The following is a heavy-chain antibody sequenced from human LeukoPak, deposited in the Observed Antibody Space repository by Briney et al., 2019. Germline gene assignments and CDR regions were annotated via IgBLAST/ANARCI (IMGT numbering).Heavy chain of an antibody. CDR1: GGSISSYY. V-gene: IGHV4-59*12. CDR3: AREYSSSSGPMDV. D-gene: IGHD6-6*01. Sequence: SETLSLTCTVSGGSISSYYWSWIRQPPGKGLEWIGYIYYSGSTNYNPSLKSRVTISVDTSKNQFSLKLSSVTAADTAVYYCAREYSSSSGPMDVWGQGTTVTVSS. CDR2: IYYSGST. J-gene: IGHJ6*02.